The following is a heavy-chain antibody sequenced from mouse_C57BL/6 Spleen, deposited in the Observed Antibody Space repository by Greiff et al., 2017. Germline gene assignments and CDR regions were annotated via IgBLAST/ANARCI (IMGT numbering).Heavy chain of an antibody. V-gene: IGHV14-1*01. CDR3: TTRTTVVADAMDY. CDR1: GFNIKDYY. CDR2: IDPEDGDT. D-gene: IGHD1-1*01. J-gene: IGHJ4*01. Sequence: EVQLQQSGAELVRPGASVKLSCTASGFNIKDYYMHWVKQRPEQGLEWIGRIDPEDGDTEYAPKFQGKATMTADTSSNTAYLQLSSLTSEDTAVYYCTTRTTVVADAMDYWGQGTSVTVSS.